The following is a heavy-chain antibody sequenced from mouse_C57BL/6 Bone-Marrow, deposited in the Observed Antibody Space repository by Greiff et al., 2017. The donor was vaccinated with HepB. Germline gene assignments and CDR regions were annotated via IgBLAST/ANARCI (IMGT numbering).Heavy chain of an antibody. CDR1: GFNIKDDY. CDR2: IDPENGDT. V-gene: IGHV14-4*01. Sequence: DVKLQESGAELVRPGASVKLSCTASGFNIKDDYMHWVKQRPEQGLEWIGWIDPENGDTEYASKFQGKATITADTSSNTAYLQLSSLTSEDTAVYYCTTYYYGDYWGQGTTLTVSS. CDR3: TTYYYGDY. J-gene: IGHJ2*01.